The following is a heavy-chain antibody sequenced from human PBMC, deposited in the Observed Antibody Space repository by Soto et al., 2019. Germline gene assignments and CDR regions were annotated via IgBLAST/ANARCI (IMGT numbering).Heavy chain of an antibody. V-gene: IGHV3-48*03. CDR2: ISNTASTI. Sequence: EVHLVESGGGLVQPGGSLRLSCAASGFPFSNFEMNWVRQAPGKGLDWISYISNTASTIYYADSVKGRFTISRDNDKNALFLQMISLRHEDTAVYYCASGGATGVYRWGQGTLVTVSS. D-gene: IGHD1-26*01. CDR3: ASGGATGVYR. J-gene: IGHJ5*02. CDR1: GFPFSNFE.